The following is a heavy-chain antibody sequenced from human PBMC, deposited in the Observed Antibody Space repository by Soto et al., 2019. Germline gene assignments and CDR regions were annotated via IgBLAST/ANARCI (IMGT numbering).Heavy chain of an antibody. J-gene: IGHJ4*02. CDR3: AHKTGRGDTFDY. Sequence: QITLKESGPPLVKPTQTLTLTCTFSGFSLSTSGVGVGWIRQSPGKALEWLALIYWDDDKRYSPSLKNRLSINKDTSKNQLVLIMTNMDPVDTATYYRAHKTGRGDTFDYWGQGTLVTVSS. CDR1: GFSLSTSGVG. D-gene: IGHD3-10*01. V-gene: IGHV2-5*02. CDR2: IYWDDDK.